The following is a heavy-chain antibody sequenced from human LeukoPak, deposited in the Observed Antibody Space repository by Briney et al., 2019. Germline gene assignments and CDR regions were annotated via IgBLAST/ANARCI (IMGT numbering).Heavy chain of an antibody. Sequence: GRSLRLSCAGSGFTFDDYAMHWVRQTPGKGLDWVSGISWNSGNIAYADFVGGRITISRDNAKNSLSLQMNSLSDEDTAVYYCAKDAYGGATFFYYMDVWGKGTTVTVSS. V-gene: IGHV3-9*01. CDR1: GFTFDDYA. D-gene: IGHD2/OR15-2a*01. J-gene: IGHJ6*03. CDR2: ISWNSGNI. CDR3: AKDAYGGATFFYYMDV.